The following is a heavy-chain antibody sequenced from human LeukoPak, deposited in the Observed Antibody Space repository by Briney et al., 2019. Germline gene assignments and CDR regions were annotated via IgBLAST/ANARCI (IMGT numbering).Heavy chain of an antibody. CDR2: ISGSGGST. J-gene: IGHJ4*02. V-gene: IGHV3-23*01. CDR3: AEVEVGRIAVGGPGFDY. CDR1: GFTFSSYA. D-gene: IGHD6-19*01. Sequence: GGSLKLSCAASGFTFSSYAMIWVRQASGKGLEWVSAISGSGGSTYYADSVKGRFTISRDNSKNTLYLQMNSLRAEDTAVFYCAEVEVGRIAVGGPGFDYWGQGTLVTVSS.